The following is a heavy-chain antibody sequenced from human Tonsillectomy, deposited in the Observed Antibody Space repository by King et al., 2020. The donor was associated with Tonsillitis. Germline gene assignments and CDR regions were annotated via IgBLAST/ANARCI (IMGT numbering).Heavy chain of an antibody. D-gene: IGHD6-13*01. J-gene: IGHJ3*02. CDR3: ARSSWGDAFDI. CDR1: GGSISSSSYF. V-gene: IGHV4-39*01. Sequence: QLQESGPGLVRPSETLSLTCTVSGGSISSSSYFWGWIRQPPGQGLEWIGSIYYSGNTHYNPSLKNRVTISIDTSKNQFSLQLRSVTAADTAMFSCARSSWGDAFDIWGPGTMVTVSS. CDR2: IYYSGNT.